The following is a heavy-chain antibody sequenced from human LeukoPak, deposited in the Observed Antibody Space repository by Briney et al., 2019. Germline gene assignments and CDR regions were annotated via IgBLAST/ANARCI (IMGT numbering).Heavy chain of an antibody. CDR2: INPNSGGT. J-gene: IGHJ4*02. CDR1: GYTFTAYY. Sequence: SVKVSCKASGYTFTAYYMHWVRQAPGQGLEWMGRINPNSGGTNYAQKFQGRVTLTRDTSISTAYMELSRLRSDDAAVYYCARDQGQQLLPDYWGQGTLVTVSS. V-gene: IGHV1-2*06. D-gene: IGHD6-13*01. CDR3: ARDQGQQLLPDY.